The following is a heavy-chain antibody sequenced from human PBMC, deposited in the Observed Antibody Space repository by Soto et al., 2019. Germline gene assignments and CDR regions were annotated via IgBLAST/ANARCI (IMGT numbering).Heavy chain of an antibody. V-gene: IGHV2-5*02. CDR1: GFSLSTTGVG. CDR2: IYWDDDK. D-gene: IGHD4-17*01. J-gene: IGHJ4*02. CDR3: VLATPVTTGGDY. Sequence: HITLKESGPTLVKPTQTLTLTCTFSGFSLSTTGVGVGWIRQPPGKALDWLALIYWDDDKRYSPSLKSRLTTTKDTSKTHWVLTRTHMHPIDTATCYSVLATPVTTGGDYWGQGTPVTVSS.